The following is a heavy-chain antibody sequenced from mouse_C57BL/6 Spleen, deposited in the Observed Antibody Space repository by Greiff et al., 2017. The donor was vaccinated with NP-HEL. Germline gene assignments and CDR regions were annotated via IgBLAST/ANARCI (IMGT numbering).Heavy chain of an antibody. CDR1: GYTFTSYW. J-gene: IGHJ4*01. V-gene: IGHV1-69*01. CDR2: IDPSDSYT. Sequence: VQLQQPGAELVMPGASVKLSCKASGYTFTSYWMHWVKQRPGQGLEWIGEIDPSDSYTNYNQKFKGKSTLTVDKSSSTAYMQLSSLTSEDSAVYYCARNYLSYAMDYWGKGTSVTVSS. D-gene: IGHD2-1*01. CDR3: ARNYLSYAMDY.